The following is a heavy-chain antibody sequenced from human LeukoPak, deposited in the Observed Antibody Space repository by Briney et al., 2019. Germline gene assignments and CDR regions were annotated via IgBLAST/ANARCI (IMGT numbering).Heavy chain of an antibody. CDR2: INHSGST. J-gene: IGHJ4*02. D-gene: IGHD3-16*01. V-gene: IGHV4-34*01. CDR1: GGSFSGYY. Sequence: PSETLSLTCAVYGGSFSGYYWSWIRQPPGKGLEWIGEINHSGSTNYNPSLKSRATISVDTSKNQFSLKLSSVTAADTAVYYCVRGHALKWGQGTLVTVSS. CDR3: VRGHALK.